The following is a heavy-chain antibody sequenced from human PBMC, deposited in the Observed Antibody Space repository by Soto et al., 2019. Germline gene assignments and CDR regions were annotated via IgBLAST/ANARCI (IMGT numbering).Heavy chain of an antibody. J-gene: IGHJ4*02. CDR2: ISYDGSNK. Sequence: QVQLVESGGGVVQPGRSLRLSCAASGFTFSSYAMHWVRQAPGKGLEWVAVISYDGSNKYYADSVKGRFTISRDNSKNTLYLQMNSLRAEDTAVYYCASYTVTGGYWGQGTLFTVSS. CDR1: GFTFSSYA. V-gene: IGHV3-30-3*01. D-gene: IGHD4-4*01. CDR3: ASYTVTGGY.